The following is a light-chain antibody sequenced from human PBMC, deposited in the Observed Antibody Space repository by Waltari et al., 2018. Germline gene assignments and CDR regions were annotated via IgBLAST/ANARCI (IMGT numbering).Light chain of an antibody. Sequence: EKVLTQSPATLSVSPGETATLSCRASQSVSDNVTWYQQKPDPPPRPLISGATSRAPGVPGRFRGTGSGTQFTLTISRLQSEDFAVYFFEQYSDPPPWTFGQGTKVELK. CDR3: EQYSDPPPWT. CDR2: GAT. V-gene: IGKV3-15*01. CDR1: QSVSDN. J-gene: IGKJ1*01.